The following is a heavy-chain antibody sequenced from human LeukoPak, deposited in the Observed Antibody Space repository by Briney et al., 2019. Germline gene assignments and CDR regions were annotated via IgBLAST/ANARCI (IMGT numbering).Heavy chain of an antibody. CDR2: IHPGDSYI. CDR3: ARAGYSNRWDGVDY. V-gene: IGHV5-51*01. Sequence: GESLKISCKGSGYSFSSYYIGWVRQMPGKGLEWMGIIHPGDSYIRYSPSFQGQVTISVDKSINTAYLQWSSLKASDSAMYYCARAGYSNRWDGVDYWGQGTLVTVSS. CDR1: GYSFSSYY. J-gene: IGHJ4*02. D-gene: IGHD2/OR15-2a*01.